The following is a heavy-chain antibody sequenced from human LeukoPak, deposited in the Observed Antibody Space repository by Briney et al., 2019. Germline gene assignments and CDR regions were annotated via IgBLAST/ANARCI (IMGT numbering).Heavy chain of an antibody. CDR3: AKDYSGFGVVIIRSYFDY. Sequence: PGGSLRLSCAASGFTFSDYYMSWIRQAPGKGLEWVSYISSSGSTIYYADSVKGRFTISRDNAKNSLYLQMNSLRAEDTAVYYCAKDYSGFGVVIIRSYFDYWGQGTLVTVSS. V-gene: IGHV3-11*01. J-gene: IGHJ4*02. D-gene: IGHD3-3*01. CDR1: GFTFSDYY. CDR2: ISSSGSTI.